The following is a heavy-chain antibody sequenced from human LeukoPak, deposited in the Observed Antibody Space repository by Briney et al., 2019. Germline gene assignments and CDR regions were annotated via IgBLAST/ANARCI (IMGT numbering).Heavy chain of an antibody. D-gene: IGHD6-19*01. CDR3: AGGPGQWLVPLDY. CDR2: INHSGST. J-gene: IGHJ4*02. CDR1: GGSFSGYY. Sequence: SETLSLTCAVYGGSFSGYYWSWIRQPPGKGLEWIGEINHSGSTNYNPSLKSRVTISVDTSKNQFSLKLSSVTAADTAVYYCAGGPGQWLVPLDYWGQGTLVTVPS. V-gene: IGHV4-34*01.